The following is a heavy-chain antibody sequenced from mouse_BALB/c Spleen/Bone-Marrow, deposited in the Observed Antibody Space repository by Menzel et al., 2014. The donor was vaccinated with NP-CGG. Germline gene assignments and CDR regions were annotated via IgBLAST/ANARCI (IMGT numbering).Heavy chain of an antibody. CDR3: ARCRGAYSNIRRGYAMDY. CDR2: ISXXXSTI. J-gene: IGHJ4*01. D-gene: IGHD2-5*01. V-gene: IGHV5-17*02. Sequence: EVHLVESGGGLVQPGGSRKLSCAASGFTFSSXGXHWVXQAPXXGXXWVXXISXXXSTIYYADTVKGRFTISRDNHKNTLFQQKTSLRSEDTAMYYCARCRGAYSNIRRGYAMDYWGQGTSVTVSS. CDR1: GFTFSSXG.